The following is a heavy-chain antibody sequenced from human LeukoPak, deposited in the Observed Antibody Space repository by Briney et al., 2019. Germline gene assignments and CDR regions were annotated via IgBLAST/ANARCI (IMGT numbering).Heavy chain of an antibody. CDR2: ISGSGGST. Sequence: PGGSLRLSCAASGSTFSSYAMSWVRQAPGKGLEWVSAISGSGGSTYYADSVKGRFTISRDNSKNTLYLQMNSLRAEDTGVYYCAKDRERWLQLVFDYWGQGTLVTVSS. CDR1: GSTFSSYA. D-gene: IGHD5-24*01. V-gene: IGHV3-23*01. CDR3: AKDRERWLQLVFDY. J-gene: IGHJ4*02.